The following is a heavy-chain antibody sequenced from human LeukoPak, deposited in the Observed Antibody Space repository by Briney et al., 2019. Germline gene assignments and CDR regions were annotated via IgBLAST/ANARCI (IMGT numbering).Heavy chain of an antibody. Sequence: ASVKVSCKASGYTFTGYYMHWVRQAPGQGLEWVGWINPNSGGTNYAQKFQGRVTMTRDTSISTAYMELSRLRSDDTAVYYCARGGFLEWLLPHYYYYYYMDVWGKGTTVTVSS. CDR2: INPNSGGT. CDR3: ARGGFLEWLLPHYYYYYYMDV. CDR1: GYTFTGYY. V-gene: IGHV1-2*02. D-gene: IGHD3-3*01. J-gene: IGHJ6*03.